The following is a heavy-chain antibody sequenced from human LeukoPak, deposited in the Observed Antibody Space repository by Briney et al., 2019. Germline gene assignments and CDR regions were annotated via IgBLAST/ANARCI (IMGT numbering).Heavy chain of an antibody. J-gene: IGHJ6*03. CDR1: GYSISSGYY. Sequence: SETLSLTCAVSGYSISSGYYWGWIRQPPGKGLEWIGSIYHSGSTCYNPSLKSRVTISVDTSKNQFSLKLSSVTAADTAVYYCARQYCSGGSCYYYYYYMDVWGKGTTVTVSS. D-gene: IGHD2-15*01. V-gene: IGHV4-38-2*01. CDR3: ARQYCSGGSCYYYYYYMDV. CDR2: IYHSGST.